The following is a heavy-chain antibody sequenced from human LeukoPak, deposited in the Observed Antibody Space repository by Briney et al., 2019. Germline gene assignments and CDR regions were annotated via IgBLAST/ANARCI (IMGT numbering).Heavy chain of an antibody. V-gene: IGHV5-51*01. Sequence: GESLKISCKGSGYSFTSYWIGWVRQMPGKGLEWMGIIYPGDSDTRYSPSFQGQVTISADKSISTAYLQWSSLKASDTAMYYCARPFRDYGGNSYYYYGMDVWGQGTTVTVSS. CDR1: GYSFTSYW. D-gene: IGHD4-23*01. CDR3: ARPFRDYGGNSYYYYGMDV. J-gene: IGHJ6*02. CDR2: IYPGDSDT.